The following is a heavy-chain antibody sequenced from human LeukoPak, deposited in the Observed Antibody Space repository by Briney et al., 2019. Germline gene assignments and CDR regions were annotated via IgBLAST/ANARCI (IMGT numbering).Heavy chain of an antibody. D-gene: IGHD2-21*02. Sequence: ASVKVSCKVSGYTLTELSMHWVRQAPGKGLEWMGGFDPEDGETIYAQKFQGRVTMTEDTSTDTAYMELSSLRSEDTAVYYCASLCGGDCYSLAFDIWGQGTMVTVSS. J-gene: IGHJ3*02. CDR3: ASLCGGDCYSLAFDI. CDR2: FDPEDGET. V-gene: IGHV1-24*01. CDR1: GYTLTELS.